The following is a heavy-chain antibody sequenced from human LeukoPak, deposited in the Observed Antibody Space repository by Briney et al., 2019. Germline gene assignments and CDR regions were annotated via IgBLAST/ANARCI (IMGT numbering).Heavy chain of an antibody. Sequence: SETLSLTCTVSGGSISSGSYYWSWIRQPAGKGLEWIGRIYTSGSTNYNPSLKSRVTISVDTSKNQFSLKLSSVTAADTAVYYCARGGYSSPWGRGTLVTVSS. CDR3: ARGGYSSP. CDR1: GGSISSGSYY. D-gene: IGHD6-13*01. V-gene: IGHV4-61*02. J-gene: IGHJ5*02. CDR2: IYTSGST.